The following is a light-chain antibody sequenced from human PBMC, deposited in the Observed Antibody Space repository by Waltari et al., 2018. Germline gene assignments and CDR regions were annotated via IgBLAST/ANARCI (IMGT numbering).Light chain of an antibody. CDR2: GAS. CDR3: QNHERLPAV. J-gene: IGKJ1*01. CDR1: QSIGRY. V-gene: IGKV3-20*01. Sequence: EIVLTQSPGTLSLSPGERATLSCRASQSIGRYFVWYQQKPGQAPRLLIYGASSRAAGIPDRFRGSGSGTDFSLTISRLEPEDFAVYYCQNHERLPAVFGQGTKVEIK.